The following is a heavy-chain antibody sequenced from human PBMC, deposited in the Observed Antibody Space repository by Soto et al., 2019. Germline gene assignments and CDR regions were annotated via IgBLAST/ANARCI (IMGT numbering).Heavy chain of an antibody. D-gene: IGHD6-19*01. Sequence: GASVKVSCKASGYTFTSYGISWVRQAPGQGLEWMGWISAYNGNTNYAQKLQGRVTMTTDTSTSTAYMELRSLRSDDTALYYCAREFRRIAVAGTSRDADYWGQGTLVTVSS. J-gene: IGHJ4*02. CDR1: GYTFTSYG. CDR3: AREFRRIAVAGTSRDADY. V-gene: IGHV1-18*01. CDR2: ISAYNGNT.